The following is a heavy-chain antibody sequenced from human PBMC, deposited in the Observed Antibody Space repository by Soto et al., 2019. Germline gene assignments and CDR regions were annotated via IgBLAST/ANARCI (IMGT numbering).Heavy chain of an antibody. Sequence: ASVKVSCKVSGYTLTELSMHWVRQAPGKGLEWMGGFDPEDGETIYAQKFQGRDTMTEDTSTDTAYMELSSLRSEDTAVYYCATRRSSRWCYGSFDYWGQGTLVTVSS. J-gene: IGHJ4*02. CDR3: ATRRSSRWCYGSFDY. CDR2: FDPEDGET. V-gene: IGHV1-24*01. CDR1: GYTLTELS. D-gene: IGHD6-19*01.